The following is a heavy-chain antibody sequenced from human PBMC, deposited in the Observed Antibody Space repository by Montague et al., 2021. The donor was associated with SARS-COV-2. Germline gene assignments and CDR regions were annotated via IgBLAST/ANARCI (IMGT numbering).Heavy chain of an antibody. CDR1: GGSFSGYY. D-gene: IGHD3-3*01. CDR2: INHSGST. J-gene: IGHJ5*02. CDR3: ARGRTDLGAHYDCWSGYYWSGQNWFDP. V-gene: IGHV4-34*01. Sequence: SETLFLTCAVYGGSFSGYYWSWIRQPPGKGLEWIGEINHSGSTNXNPPLKSRVTISVDTSKNQFSLELSSVTAEDTAVYYCARGRTDLGAHYDCWSGYYWSGQNWFDPWGQGTLVTVSS.